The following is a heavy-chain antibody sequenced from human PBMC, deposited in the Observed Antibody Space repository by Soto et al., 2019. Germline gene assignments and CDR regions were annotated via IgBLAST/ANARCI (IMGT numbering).Heavy chain of an antibody. CDR3: ARDNTVLMGYYYYGMDV. J-gene: IGHJ6*02. CDR2: ISSSSYI. D-gene: IGHD2-8*01. CDR1: GFTFSSYS. Sequence: GGSLRLSCAASGFTFSSYSMNWVRQAPGKGLEWVSSISSSSYIYYADSVKGRFTISRDNAKNSLYLQMNSLRAEDTAVYYCARDNTVLMGYYYYGMDVWGQGTTVTGSS. V-gene: IGHV3-21*01.